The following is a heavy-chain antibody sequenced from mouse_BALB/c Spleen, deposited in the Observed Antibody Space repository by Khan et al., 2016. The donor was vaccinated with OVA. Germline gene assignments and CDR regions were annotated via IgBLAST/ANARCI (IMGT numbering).Heavy chain of an antibody. Sequence: VQLQESGAELAKPGASVKMSCKASGYTFTAYWIHWVKQRPGKGLKWIGYIDTNTGDTEYNQKFKDQVTLTTDKSSSTAYMQMSSLKNEDTAVYYRARRGLYGNFAFWGQRTLVNGSA. CDR1: GYTFTAYW. V-gene: IGHV1-7*01. J-gene: IGHJ3*01. CDR3: ARRGLYGNFAF. D-gene: IGHD2-1*01. CDR2: IDTNTGDT.